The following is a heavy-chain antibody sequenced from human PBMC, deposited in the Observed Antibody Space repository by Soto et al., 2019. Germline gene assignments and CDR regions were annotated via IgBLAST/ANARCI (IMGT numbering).Heavy chain of an antibody. V-gene: IGHV4-30-4*01. Sequence: QVQLQESGPGLVKPSQTLSLTCSVSGGSVTSSDFYWSWLRQPPGKGLECIGYIYYSENSYYGPSRGGGVSLSLDTSKTLFSLSLTSVTAADTAVYYCASKKGYCSRSVCFPPNRLDLWGPGILVTVSS. CDR3: ASKKGYCSRSVCFPPNRLDL. CDR2: IYYSENS. CDR1: GGSVTSSDFY. D-gene: IGHD2-2*01. J-gene: IGHJ4*02.